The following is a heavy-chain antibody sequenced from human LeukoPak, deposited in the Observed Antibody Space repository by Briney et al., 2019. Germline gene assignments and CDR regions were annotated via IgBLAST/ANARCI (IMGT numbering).Heavy chain of an antibody. CDR1: GFTVSSNY. Sequence: VGSLRLSCAASGFTVSSNYMSWVRQAPGKGLEWVSVIYIGGSTYYADSVKGRFTISRDNSKNTLYLQMNSLRAENTAVYYCARGGDSSGYTAPFFDYWGQGTLVTVSS. CDR3: ARGGDSSGYTAPFFDY. J-gene: IGHJ4*02. D-gene: IGHD3-22*01. CDR2: IYIGGST. V-gene: IGHV3-53*01.